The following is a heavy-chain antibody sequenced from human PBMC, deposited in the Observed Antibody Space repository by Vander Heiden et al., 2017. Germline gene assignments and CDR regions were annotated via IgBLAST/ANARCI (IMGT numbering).Heavy chain of an antibody. V-gene: IGHV3-49*03. CDR3: TRARITGIYFDY. CDR1: EFTFGDDA. J-gene: IGHJ4*02. Sequence: EVQLVESGGGLVQPGRSLRLSCTASEFTFGDDAMSWFRQAPGKGLEWVGFIRSKAYDGTTEYAASVKGRFTISRDDSKSIAYLQMNSLKTEDTAVYYCTRARITGIYFDYWGQGTLVTVSS. CDR2: IRSKAYDGTT. D-gene: IGHD1-20*01.